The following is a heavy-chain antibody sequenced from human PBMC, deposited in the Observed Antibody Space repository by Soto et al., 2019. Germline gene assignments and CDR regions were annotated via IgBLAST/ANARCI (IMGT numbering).Heavy chain of an antibody. CDR3: ARDYYKYYDSSGYYRSPAY. CDR1: GFTFSSYG. V-gene: IGHV3-33*01. D-gene: IGHD3-22*01. CDR2: IWYDGSNK. Sequence: GGSLRLSCAASGFTFSSYGMHWVRQAPGKGLEWVAVIWYDGSNKYYADSVKGRFTISRDNSRNTLFLQMNSLRAEDTAVYYCARDYYKYYDSSGYYRSPAYWGQGTLVTVSS. J-gene: IGHJ4*02.